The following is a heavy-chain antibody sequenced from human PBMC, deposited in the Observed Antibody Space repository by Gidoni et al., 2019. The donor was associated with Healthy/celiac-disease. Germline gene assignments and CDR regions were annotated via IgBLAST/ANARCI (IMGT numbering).Heavy chain of an antibody. D-gene: IGHD2-2*01. Sequence: QVQLQESGPGLVKPSQTLSLTCTVSGGSISSGSYYWSWSRQPAGKGLEWIGRIYTSGSTNYNPSLKSRVTISVDTSKNQFSLKLSSVTAADTAVYYCARGNIVVVPAARGENWFDPWGQGTLVTVSS. V-gene: IGHV4-61*02. J-gene: IGHJ5*02. CDR1: GGSISSGSYY. CDR3: ARGNIVVVPAARGENWFDP. CDR2: IYTSGST.